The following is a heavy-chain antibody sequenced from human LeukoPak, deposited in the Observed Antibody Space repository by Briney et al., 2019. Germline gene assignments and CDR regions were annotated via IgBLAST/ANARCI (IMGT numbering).Heavy chain of an antibody. CDR1: GFTFSNYV. CDR2: ISGSGGST. Sequence: GGSLRLSCAASGFTFSNYVMSWVRQAPGKGLEWVSAISGSGGSTYYADSVKGRFTISRDNSKNTLYLQMNSLRAEDTAVYYCAKSTTTGDYVWGSYRSLDYWGQGTLVTVSS. D-gene: IGHD3-16*02. CDR3: AKSTTTGDYVWGSYRSLDY. J-gene: IGHJ4*02. V-gene: IGHV3-23*01.